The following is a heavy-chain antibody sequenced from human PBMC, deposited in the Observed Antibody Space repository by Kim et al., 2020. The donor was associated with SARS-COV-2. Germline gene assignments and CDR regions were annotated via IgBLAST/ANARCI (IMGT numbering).Heavy chain of an antibody. V-gene: IGHV3-7*01. CDR2: IKQDGSEK. Sequence: GGSLRLSCVASGFTLSRRWMSWVRQTPEKGLEWVAIIKQDGSEKYYVDSVKGRFTISRDNAESSLYLQMNSLRAADTAVYYCVREATSRGGEIWGYGTL. J-gene: IGHJ4*03. D-gene: IGHD1-26*01. CDR1: GFTLSRRW. CDR3: VREATSRGGEI.